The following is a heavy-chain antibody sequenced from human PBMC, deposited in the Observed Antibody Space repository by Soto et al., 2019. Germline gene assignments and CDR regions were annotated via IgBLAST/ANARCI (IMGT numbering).Heavy chain of an antibody. D-gene: IGHD4-17*01. J-gene: IGHJ4*02. CDR3: AKDYSTVTTDPLSVVLFDY. CDR1: GFTFSSYA. V-gene: IGHV3-23*01. Sequence: GGSLRLSCAASGFTFSSYAMSWVRQAPGKGLEWVSIITSDGRTYYADSVKGRFTISRDNSKNTVYLQMDSLRAEDTAVYYCAKDYSTVTTDPLSVVLFDYWGQGALVTVSS. CDR2: ITSDGRT.